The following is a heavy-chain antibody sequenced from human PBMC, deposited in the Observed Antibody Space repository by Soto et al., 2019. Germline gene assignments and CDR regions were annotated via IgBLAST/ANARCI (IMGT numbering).Heavy chain of an antibody. CDR2: VYYTGST. Sequence: PSETLSLTCTVSGASIYGYYWSWLRQPPGKGLEWIGYVYYTGSTLYNPSLESRVTVSLDTSRNQFSLNLSSVTAADTAVYYCASGGASSKPFDYWGQGALVTVS. CDR3: ASGGASSKPFDY. V-gene: IGHV4-59*01. CDR1: GASIYGYY. J-gene: IGHJ4*02. D-gene: IGHD2-21*01.